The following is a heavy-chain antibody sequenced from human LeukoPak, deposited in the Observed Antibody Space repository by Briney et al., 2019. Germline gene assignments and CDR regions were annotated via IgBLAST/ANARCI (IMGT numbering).Heavy chain of an antibody. CDR2: ISDSGDLT. D-gene: IGHD6-13*01. J-gene: IGHJ3*02. V-gene: IGHV3-23*01. CDR3: AKEHSNNWYDAFDI. Sequence: GRSLRLSCAASGITFTSYAMSWVRQVPGKGLGWVSGISDSGDLTYYAASVKGRYTISRDNSKSTLYLQMNSLRAEDTDVYYCAKEHSNNWYDAFDIWGQGTMVTVS. CDR1: GITFTSYA.